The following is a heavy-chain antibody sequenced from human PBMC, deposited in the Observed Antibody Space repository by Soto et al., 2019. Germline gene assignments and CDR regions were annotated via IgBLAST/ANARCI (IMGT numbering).Heavy chain of an antibody. V-gene: IGHV3-13*01. Sequence: GGSLRLSCAASGFTFSSYDMHWVRQATGKGLEWVSAIGTAGDTYYPGSVKGRFTISRENAKNSLYLQMNSLRAGDTAVYYCARGHPRRYYDSSGYHSDAFDIWGQGTMVTVSS. CDR3: ARGHPRRYYDSSGYHSDAFDI. J-gene: IGHJ3*02. D-gene: IGHD3-22*01. CDR2: IGTAGDT. CDR1: GFTFSSYD.